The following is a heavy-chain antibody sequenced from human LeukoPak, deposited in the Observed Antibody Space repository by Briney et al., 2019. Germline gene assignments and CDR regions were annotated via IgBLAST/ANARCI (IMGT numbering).Heavy chain of an antibody. J-gene: IGHJ5*02. CDR3: ARHYGP. D-gene: IGHD3-10*01. CDR1: GDSMKRVTDY. CDR2: IYFSGST. Sequence: PSETLSLTCTVSGDSMKRVTDYWVWVRQPPGKRLEWIGSIYFSGSTHYNPSLKSRLTMSVDTPNNQFSLRLTSVTAEDTAVYYCARHYGPWGQGTLVTVSS. V-gene: IGHV4-39*01.